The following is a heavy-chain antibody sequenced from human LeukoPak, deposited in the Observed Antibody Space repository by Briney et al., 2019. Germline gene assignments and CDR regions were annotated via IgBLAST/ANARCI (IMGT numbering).Heavy chain of an antibody. CDR3: ARALSGTYGLFQH. Sequence: SETLSLTCTVSGGSISNYYWSWIRQPPGKGLEWIGYIYYSGSTYYNPSLRSRVTISVDTSKNQFSLNLNSVTAAATAVYYCARALSGTYGLFQHWGQGTLVTVSS. D-gene: IGHD1-26*01. CDR2: IYYSGST. V-gene: IGHV4-59*01. J-gene: IGHJ1*01. CDR1: GGSISNYY.